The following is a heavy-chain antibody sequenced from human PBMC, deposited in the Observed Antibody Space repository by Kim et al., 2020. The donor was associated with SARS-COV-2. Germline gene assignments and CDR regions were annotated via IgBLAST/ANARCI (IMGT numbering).Heavy chain of an antibody. J-gene: IGHJ5*02. Sequence: SETLSLTCTVSGGSISSYYWSWIRQPPGKGLEWIGYIYYSGSTNYNPSLKSRVTISVDTSKNQFSLKLSSVTAADTAVYYCARSTSPLQLWFNFDPWGQGTLVTVSS. V-gene: IGHV4-59*01. D-gene: IGHD5-18*01. CDR3: ARSTSPLQLWFNFDP. CDR1: GGSISSYY. CDR2: IYYSGST.